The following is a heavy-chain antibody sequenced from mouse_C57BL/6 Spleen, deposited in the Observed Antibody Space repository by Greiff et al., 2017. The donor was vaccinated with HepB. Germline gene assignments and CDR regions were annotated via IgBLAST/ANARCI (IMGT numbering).Heavy chain of an antibody. Sequence: EVQLQQSGPELVKPGASVKISCKASGYTFTDYYMNWVKQSHGKSLEWIGDINPNNGGTSYNQKFKGKATLTVDKSSSTAYMELRRLTSEDSAVYYGARGMVTTPAWFAYWGQGTLVTVSA. CDR1: GYTFTDYY. CDR2: INPNNGGT. CDR3: ARGMVTTPAWFAY. V-gene: IGHV1-26*01. D-gene: IGHD2-2*01. J-gene: IGHJ3*01.